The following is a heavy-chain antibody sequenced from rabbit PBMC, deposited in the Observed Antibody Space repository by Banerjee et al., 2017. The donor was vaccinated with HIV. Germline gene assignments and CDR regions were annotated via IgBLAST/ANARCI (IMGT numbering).Heavy chain of an antibody. CDR3: ARSRDYYISDGFDP. CDR2: IYNGDGST. Sequence: QSLEESGGDLVKPGASLTLTCTASGFTFSSSYWICWVRQAPGKGPEWIACIYNGDGSTHYASWAKGRFTISKTSSTTVTLQMTSLTAADTATYFCARSRDYYISDGFDPWGPGTLVTVS. J-gene: IGHJ2*01. V-gene: IGHV1S40*01. D-gene: IGHD1-1*01. CDR1: GFTFSSSYW.